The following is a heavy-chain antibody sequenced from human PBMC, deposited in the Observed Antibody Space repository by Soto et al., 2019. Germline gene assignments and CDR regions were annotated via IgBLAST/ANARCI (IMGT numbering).Heavy chain of an antibody. V-gene: IGHV4-59*08. CDR2: IYYSGST. CDR1: GGSISSYY. CDR3: ARRNYDIFTGYYGFDD. J-gene: IGHJ4*02. D-gene: IGHD3-9*01. Sequence: SETLSLTCTVSGGSISSYYWSWIRQPPGKGLEWIGYIYYSGSTNYNPSLKSRVTISVDTSKNQFSLKLSSVTAADTAVYYCARRNYDIFTGYYGFDDWGQGTLVTVSS.